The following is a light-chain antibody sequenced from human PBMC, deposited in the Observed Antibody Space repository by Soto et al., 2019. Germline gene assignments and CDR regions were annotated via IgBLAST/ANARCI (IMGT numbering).Light chain of an antibody. CDR3: QQYHSYWT. CDR1: QNIRSR. Sequence: DLQMTESASTLSASVGARVNITCRASQNIRSRLAWFQQKPGKAPKLLIYDASSLESGVPQRFSGSGSGTEFTLTISSLQTDDFSTYYCQQYHSYWTFGQGTKVDI. V-gene: IGKV1-5*01. CDR2: DAS. J-gene: IGKJ1*01.